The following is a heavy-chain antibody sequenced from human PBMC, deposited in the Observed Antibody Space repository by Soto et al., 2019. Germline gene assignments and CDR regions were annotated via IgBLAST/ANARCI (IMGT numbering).Heavy chain of an antibody. CDR1: SDSISSYY. Sequence: SETLSLTCAVSSDSISSYYWGLIRQPPGKGLEWMGYISYSGSTNYNPSLKSRVTISSDTTKNQLSLKLTSVTAADTAVYHCARWYATSWYTYYFDYWGQGALVTVSS. CDR3: ARWYATSWYTYYFDY. J-gene: IGHJ4*02. D-gene: IGHD6-13*01. CDR2: ISYSGST. V-gene: IGHV4-59*08.